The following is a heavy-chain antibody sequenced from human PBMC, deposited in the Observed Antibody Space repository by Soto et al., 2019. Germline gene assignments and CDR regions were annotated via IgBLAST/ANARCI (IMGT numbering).Heavy chain of an antibody. CDR3: ARDLDWVLYDY. CDR1: GFTFSNYV. D-gene: IGHD3-3*01. CDR2: VSHDGSTT. Sequence: GGSLRLSCAASGFTFSNYVMHWVRQAPGKGLVWASRVSHDGSTTSYADSVKGRFTISRDNSKNTLYLQMNSLRDEDTAVYYCARDLDWVLYDYWGQGTPVTV. J-gene: IGHJ4*02. V-gene: IGHV3-74*01.